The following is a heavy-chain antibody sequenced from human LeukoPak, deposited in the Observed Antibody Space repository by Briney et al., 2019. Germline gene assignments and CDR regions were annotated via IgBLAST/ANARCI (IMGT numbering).Heavy chain of an antibody. J-gene: IGHJ4*02. D-gene: IGHD2/OR15-2a*01. CDR3: ARARVVIQDY. CDR1: GGSISSYY. V-gene: IGHV4-59*12. CDR2: IYYSGST. Sequence: SETLSLTCTVSGGSISSYYWSWIRQPPGKGLEWIGYIYYSGSTNYNPSLKSRVTISVDTSKNQFSLKLSSVTAADTAVYYCARARVVIQDYWGQGTLVTVSS.